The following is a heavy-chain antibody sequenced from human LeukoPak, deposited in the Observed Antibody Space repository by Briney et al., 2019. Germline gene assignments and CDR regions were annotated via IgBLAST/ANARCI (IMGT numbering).Heavy chain of an antibody. CDR3: TGPGEYSSSSVIDY. V-gene: IGHV3-15*01. D-gene: IGHD6-6*01. Sequence: GGSLRLSCAASGFTFSNAWMSWVRQAPGKGLEWVGRIKSKTDGGTTDYAAPVEGRFTISRDDSKNTLYLQLNSLKTEDTAVYYCTGPGEYSSSSVIDYWGQGTLVTVSS. CDR2: IKSKTDGGTT. J-gene: IGHJ4*02. CDR1: GFTFSNAW.